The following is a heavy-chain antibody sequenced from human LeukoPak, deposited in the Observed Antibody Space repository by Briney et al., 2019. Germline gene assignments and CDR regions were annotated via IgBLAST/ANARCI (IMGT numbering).Heavy chain of an antibody. D-gene: IGHD2-2*01. CDR2: ISSSSSPI. CDR3: ARHFCSSTSCSN. Sequence: PGGSLRLSCAASGFTFSGYSMNWVRQAPGKGREGVSYISSSSSPIYYADSVKGRFTISRDNAKNSLYLQMNSLRAEDTAVYYCARHFCSSTSCSNWGQGTLVTVSS. V-gene: IGHV3-48*01. CDR1: GFTFSGYS. J-gene: IGHJ4*02.